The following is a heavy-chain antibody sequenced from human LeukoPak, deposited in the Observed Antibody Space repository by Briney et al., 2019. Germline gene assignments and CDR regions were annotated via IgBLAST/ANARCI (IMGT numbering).Heavy chain of an antibody. J-gene: IGHJ3*02. Sequence: PGRSLRLSCAACGFTFSSYGMHWVRQAPGKGLEWVAVISYDGSNKYYADSVKGRFTISRDNSKNTLYMQMNSLRAEDTAVYYCAKQCGGSDWFDAFDIWGQGTMVTVSS. D-gene: IGHD6-19*01. CDR1: GFTFSSYG. CDR2: ISYDGSNK. V-gene: IGHV3-30*18. CDR3: AKQCGGSDWFDAFDI.